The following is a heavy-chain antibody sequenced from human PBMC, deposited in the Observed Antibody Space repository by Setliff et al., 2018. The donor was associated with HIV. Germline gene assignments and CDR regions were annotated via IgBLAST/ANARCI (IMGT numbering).Heavy chain of an antibody. CDR2: ISYSGST. J-gene: IGHJ4*02. CDR1: GSSFSSGISY. D-gene: IGHD1-1*01. Sequence: SETLSLTCNVSGSSFSSGISYWTWIRQQPGKGLEWIGYISYSGSTYYNPSLKSRPTMSIETSKSHFSLNLNSVTAADTAVYYCARGTTSITFDYWSQGTLVTVSS. V-gene: IGHV4-31*03. CDR3: ARGTTSITFDY.